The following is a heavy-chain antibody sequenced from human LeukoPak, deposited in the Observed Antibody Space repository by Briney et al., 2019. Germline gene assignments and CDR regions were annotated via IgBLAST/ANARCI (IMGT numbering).Heavy chain of an antibody. D-gene: IGHD2-21*02. J-gene: IGHJ4*02. CDR1: ESTFSSYS. Sequence: GGSLRLSCAASESTFSSYSMRWVRQAPGKGLEWVSVITGTGHTTYYADSVKGRFTISRDNSKNTLYLQMNGLRAEDTAVYYCAKEGPNCGGDCYGVFDYWGQGTLVTVSS. CDR3: AKEGPNCGGDCYGVFDY. CDR2: ITGTGHTT. V-gene: IGHV3-23*01.